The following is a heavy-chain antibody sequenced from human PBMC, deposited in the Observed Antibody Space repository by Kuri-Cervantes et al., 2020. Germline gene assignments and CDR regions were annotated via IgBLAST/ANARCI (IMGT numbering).Heavy chain of an antibody. J-gene: IGHJ4*02. D-gene: IGHD5-18*01. Sequence: SAEKVSCQGSQGTFSSYAISWVRQAPGQGLEWMGGIIPIFGTANYAQKFQGRVTITADESTSTAYMELSSLRSEDTAVYYCARLGRRGYSYLVGFDYWGQGTLVTVSS. V-gene: IGHV1-69*13. CDR3: ARLGRRGYSYLVGFDY. CDR1: QGTFSSYA. CDR2: IIPIFGTA.